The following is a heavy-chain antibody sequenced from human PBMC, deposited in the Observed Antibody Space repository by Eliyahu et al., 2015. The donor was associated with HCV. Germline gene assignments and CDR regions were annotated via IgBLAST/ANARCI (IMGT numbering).Heavy chain of an antibody. CDR3: ARDLSYGSKWFDP. CDR2: IQHDGSKQ. J-gene: IGHJ5*02. CDR1: GXXFTTYG. D-gene: IGHD5-18*01. Sequence: QVHLVESGGGVVQPGXSLRXXCAASGXXFTTYGMHWVHXAPGKGLEWVAAIQHDGSKQYYADSVKGRFTISRDDLKNTMYLEMNSLRAEDTALYYCARDLSYGSKWFDPMGQGTLVTVSS. V-gene: IGHV3-33*01.